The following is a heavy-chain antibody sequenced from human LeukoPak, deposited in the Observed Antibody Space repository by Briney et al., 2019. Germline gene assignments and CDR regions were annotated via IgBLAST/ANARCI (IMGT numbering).Heavy chain of an antibody. CDR2: INRSGGST. J-gene: IGHJ5*02. D-gene: IGHD3-10*01. CDR3: ARGTLTMVRGVIGCFDP. CDR1: GYTFTSYY. V-gene: IGHV1-46*01. Sequence: ASVKVSCKASGYTFTSYYMHWVRQAPGQGLEWMGIINRSGGSTSYAQKFKGRVTMTRDTSTSTVYMELSSMRSEDTAVYYCARGTLTMVRGVIGCFDPWGQGTLVTVSS.